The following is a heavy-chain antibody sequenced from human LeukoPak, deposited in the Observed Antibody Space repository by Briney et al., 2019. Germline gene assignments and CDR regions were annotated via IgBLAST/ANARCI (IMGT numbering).Heavy chain of an antibody. CDR2: IRSKAYGGTT. CDR1: GFTFGDYA. D-gene: IGHD5-24*01. Sequence: GGSLRLSCTASGFTFGDYAMSWVRQAPGKGLEGVGFIRSKAYGGTTEYAASVKGRFTISRDDSKSIAYLHMNSLKTEDTAVYYCTRDGGERWLPLDYWGQGTLVTVSS. CDR3: TRDGGERWLPLDY. J-gene: IGHJ4*02. V-gene: IGHV3-49*04.